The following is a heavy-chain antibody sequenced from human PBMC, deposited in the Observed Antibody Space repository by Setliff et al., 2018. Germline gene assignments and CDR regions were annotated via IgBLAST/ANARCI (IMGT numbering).Heavy chain of an antibody. J-gene: IGHJ4*02. CDR2: IRSDGSNK. CDR3: AKDADYGGNPVPLFD. V-gene: IGHV3-30*02. Sequence: GSLRLSCAASGFTFSSYGMHWVRQAPGKGLEWVAVIRSDGSNKYYANSVKVGFTISRDISKNTLYLQLNSLRAEDTAVYYCAKDADYGGNPVPLFDWGQGTLVTVSS. D-gene: IGHD4-17*01. CDR1: GFTFSSYG.